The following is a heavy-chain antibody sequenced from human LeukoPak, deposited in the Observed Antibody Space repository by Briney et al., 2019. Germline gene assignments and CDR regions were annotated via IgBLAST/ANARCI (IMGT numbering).Heavy chain of an antibody. CDR3: AREGPYYYDSSGYFGGFDY. D-gene: IGHD3-22*01. V-gene: IGHV4-59*12. Sequence: SETLSLTCTVSGGSISSYYWSWIRQPPGKGLEWIGYIYYSGSTNYNPSLKSRVTISVDTSKNQSSLKLSSVTAADTAVYYCAREGPYYYDSSGYFGGFDYWGQGTLVTVSS. J-gene: IGHJ4*02. CDR1: GGSISSYY. CDR2: IYYSGST.